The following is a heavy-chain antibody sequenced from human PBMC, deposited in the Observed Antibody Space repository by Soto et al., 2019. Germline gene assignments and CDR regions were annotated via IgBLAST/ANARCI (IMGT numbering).Heavy chain of an antibody. CDR1: GGSFSGYY. CDR3: AREDNGYYDSSGSNWYFDL. D-gene: IGHD3-22*01. J-gene: IGHJ2*01. CDR2: INHSGST. Sequence: QVQLQQWGAGLLKPSETLSLTCAVYGGSFSGYYWSWIRQPPGKGLEWIGEINHSGSTNYNPSLKSRVTIPVDTSKNQFSLKLSSVTAADTAVYYCAREDNGYYDSSGSNWYFDLWGRGTLVTVSS. V-gene: IGHV4-34*01.